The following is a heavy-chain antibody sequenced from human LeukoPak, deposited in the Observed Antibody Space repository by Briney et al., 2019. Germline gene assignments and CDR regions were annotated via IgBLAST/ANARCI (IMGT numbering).Heavy chain of an antibody. CDR3: ARDVSGYSSGWTFDAFDI. J-gene: IGHJ3*02. CDR1: GGTFSSYA. Sequence: SVKVSCKPSGGTFSSYAISWVRQAPGQGLEWMGGIIPIFGTANYAQKFQGRDTITTDESTSTAYMELSSLRSEDTAVYYCARDVSGYSSGWTFDAFDICGQGTMVTVSS. V-gene: IGHV1-69*05. CDR2: IIPIFGTA. D-gene: IGHD6-19*01.